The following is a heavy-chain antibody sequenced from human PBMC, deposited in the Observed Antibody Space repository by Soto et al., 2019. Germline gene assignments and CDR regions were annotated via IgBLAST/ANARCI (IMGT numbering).Heavy chain of an antibody. D-gene: IGHD3-9*01. V-gene: IGHV4-4*02. CDR1: GGSISTSNW. Sequence: QVQLQESGPGLVKPSGTLSLTCAVSGGSISTSNWWAWVRQSPGKGLEWLGEVYHSGDTNYNPSLKIRVTLSVDYPTNQFSLKLASVTAADTAVYFCARSRYFDWLPLDSWGQGTLVTVSS. CDR2: VYHSGDT. J-gene: IGHJ4*02. CDR3: ARSRYFDWLPLDS.